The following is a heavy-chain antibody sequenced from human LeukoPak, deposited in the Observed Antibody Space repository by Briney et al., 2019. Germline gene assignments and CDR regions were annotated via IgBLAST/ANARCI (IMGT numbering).Heavy chain of an antibody. V-gene: IGHV4-4*07. J-gene: IGHJ6*03. CDR1: GGSISSYY. CDR3: ARVLSYYDSSGYLNYYYMDA. CDR2: IYTSGST. Sequence: KTSETLSLTCTVSGGSISSYYWSWIRQPPGKGLEWIGRIYTSGSTNYNPSLKSRVTISVDKSKNQFSLKLSSVTAADTAVYYCARVLSYYDSSGYLNYYYMDAWGKGTTVTVSS. D-gene: IGHD3-22*01.